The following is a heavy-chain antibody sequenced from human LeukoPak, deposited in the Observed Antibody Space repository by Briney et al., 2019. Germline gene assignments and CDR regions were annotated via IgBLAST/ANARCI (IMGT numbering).Heavy chain of an antibody. J-gene: IGHJ4*02. D-gene: IGHD4-23*01. CDR1: GFTFSSYS. V-gene: IGHV3-48*02. CDR3: ARDAYSPRWFFDY. Sequence: GGSLRLSCTASGFTFSSYSMNWVRQTPGKGLEWVSYISSSSGTVYYADSVKGRFTISRDNAKNSVYLQMNSMRDEDTAVYYCARDAYSPRWFFDYWGPGTLVTVSS. CDR2: ISSSSGTV.